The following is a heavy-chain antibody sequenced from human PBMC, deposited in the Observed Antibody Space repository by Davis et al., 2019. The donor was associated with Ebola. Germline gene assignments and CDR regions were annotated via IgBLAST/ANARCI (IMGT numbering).Heavy chain of an antibody. CDR1: GFIFRTFG. Sequence: GGSLRLSCAASGFIFRTFGMHWVRQIPGEGLEWVSFIRYDGSNQYYADSVKGRFTISRDNSNNTLYLQMNSLRAEDTAGYSCAKVHVDTSVEFMDVWGQGTTVTVSS. CDR2: IRYDGSNQ. D-gene: IGHD5-18*01. J-gene: IGHJ6*02. V-gene: IGHV3-30*02. CDR3: AKVHVDTSVEFMDV.